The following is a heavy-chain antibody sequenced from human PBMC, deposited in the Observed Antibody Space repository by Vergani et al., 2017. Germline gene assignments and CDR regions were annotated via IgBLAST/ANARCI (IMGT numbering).Heavy chain of an antibody. V-gene: IGHV3-23*01. CDR2: ISGSGGNT. J-gene: IGHJ6*02. D-gene: IGHD2-15*01. Sequence: EVQLLESGGGLVQPGGSLRLSCGASGFTFSSYAMTWVRQAPGKGLEWGSAISGSGGNTFYTDSVKGRFTISRDNSKDTLYLQMNSLRVEDTAIYYCAKSRDPNCKGGNCYSYYYGLDLWGQGTTVTVSS. CDR1: GFTFSSYA. CDR3: AKSRDPNCKGGNCYSYYYGLDL.